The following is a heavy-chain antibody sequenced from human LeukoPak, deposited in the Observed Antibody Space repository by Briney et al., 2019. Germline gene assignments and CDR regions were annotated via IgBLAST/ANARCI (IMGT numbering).Heavy chain of an antibody. D-gene: IGHD4-17*01. V-gene: IGHV1-69*06. CDR3: ARDENYGIFFNVDY. Sequence: GASVKVSCKASGGTFSNYAISWVRQAPGQGLEWMGGIIPIFGTANYAQKFQGRVTITAAKSTSTAYMELRSLRSDDTAVYYCARDENYGIFFNVDYWGQGTLVTVSS. CDR1: GGTFSNYA. J-gene: IGHJ4*02. CDR2: IIPIFGTA.